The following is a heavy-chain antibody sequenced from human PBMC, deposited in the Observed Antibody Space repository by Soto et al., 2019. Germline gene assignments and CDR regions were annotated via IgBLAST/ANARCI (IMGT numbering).Heavy chain of an antibody. Sequence: PSETLSLTCTVSGVSIRSYYWSWLRQPPGKGLEWVGYVYDSGSTNYNLSLKSRVSISVDTSKNQFSLKLRSVTAADTAVYYCASTHPHLAYWGQGILVTVSS. CDR2: VYDSGST. V-gene: IGHV4-59*01. J-gene: IGHJ4*02. CDR3: ASTHPHLAY. CDR1: GVSIRSYY.